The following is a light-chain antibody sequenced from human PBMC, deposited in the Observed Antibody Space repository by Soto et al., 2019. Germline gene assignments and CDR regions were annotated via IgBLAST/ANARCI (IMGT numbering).Light chain of an antibody. CDR1: SSDLGGYNF. Sequence: QSALTQPASLSGSPGQSITISCTGTSSDLGGYNFVSWYQQHPGKAPKLIIYDVTNRPSGVSNRFSGSKSGNTASLTISGLQAEDEADYYCSSYTRNGTLVVFGGGTKLTVL. CDR3: SSYTRNGTLVV. J-gene: IGLJ2*01. CDR2: DVT. V-gene: IGLV2-14*01.